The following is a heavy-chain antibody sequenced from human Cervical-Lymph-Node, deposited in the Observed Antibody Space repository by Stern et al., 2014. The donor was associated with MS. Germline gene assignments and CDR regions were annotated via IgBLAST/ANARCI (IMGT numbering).Heavy chain of an antibody. CDR3: ATYSSGYYSFDY. D-gene: IGHD3-22*01. Sequence: VQLGQSGAEVKKPGESLKMSCKGSGYSFSSDWIGWGRQIQRKGLALMGITYPGNSDTRSSPSFHGQATNSANKSISTAYPQWSSLKASDTAMYYCATYSSGYYSFDYWGQGTLVTVSS. J-gene: IGHJ4*02. CDR1: GYSFSSDW. CDR2: TYPGNSDT. V-gene: IGHV5-51*03.